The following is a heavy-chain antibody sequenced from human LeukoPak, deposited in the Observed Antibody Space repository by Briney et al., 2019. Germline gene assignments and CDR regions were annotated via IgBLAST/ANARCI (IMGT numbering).Heavy chain of an antibody. J-gene: IGHJ4*02. CDR1: GFTFSSYS. CDR2: ISTSGNTV. CDR3: ARNAI. D-gene: IGHD1-1*01. V-gene: IGHV3-48*02. Sequence: PGGSLRLSCAASGFTFSSYSMNWVRQAPGKGLEWVSYISTSGNTVYYADSVKGRFTISRDNAKNSLYLQMNSLRDENTAVYYCARNAIWGQGTLVTVSS.